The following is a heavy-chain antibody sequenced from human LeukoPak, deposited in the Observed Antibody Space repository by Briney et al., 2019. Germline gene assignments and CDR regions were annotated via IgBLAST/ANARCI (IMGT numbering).Heavy chain of an antibody. CDR2: MNPNSGNT. CDR3: ARSLDSSSWFRNAHNWFDP. Sequence: ASGKVSCKASGYTFTSYDINWVRQATGQGLEWMGWMNPNSGNTGYAQKFQGRVTMTRNTSISTAYMELSSLRSEDTAVYYCARSLDSSSWFRNAHNWFDPWGQGTPVTVSS. D-gene: IGHD6-13*01. J-gene: IGHJ5*02. V-gene: IGHV1-8*01. CDR1: GYTFTSYD.